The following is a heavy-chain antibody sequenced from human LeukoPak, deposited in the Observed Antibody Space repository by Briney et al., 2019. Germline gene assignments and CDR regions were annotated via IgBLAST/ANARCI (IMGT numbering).Heavy chain of an antibody. Sequence: GGSLRLSCAASGFTFSSYWMGWVRPASGKGLEWVGRIRSKANSYATAYAGSVKGRFTISRDDSKNTAYLQMNSLKTEDTAVYYCTSGDFWSGYNYGDYWGQGTLVTVSS. CDR3: TSGDFWSGYNYGDY. J-gene: IGHJ4*02. CDR2: IRSKANSYAT. D-gene: IGHD3-3*01. V-gene: IGHV3-73*01. CDR1: GFTFSSYW.